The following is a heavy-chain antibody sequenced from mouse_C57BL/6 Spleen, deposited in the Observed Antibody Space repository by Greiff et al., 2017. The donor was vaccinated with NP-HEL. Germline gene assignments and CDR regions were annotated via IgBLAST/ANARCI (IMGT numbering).Heavy chain of an antibody. CDR1: GFTFSSYA. D-gene: IGHD1-3*01. Sequence: LVESGGGLVKPGGSLKLSCAASGFTFSSYAMSWVRQNPEKRLEWVATISDGGSYTYYPDNVKGRFTISRDNAKNNLYLQMSHLKSEDTAMYYCARDNYRAMDYWGQGTSVTVSS. CDR3: ARDNYRAMDY. V-gene: IGHV5-4*01. J-gene: IGHJ4*01. CDR2: ISDGGSYT.